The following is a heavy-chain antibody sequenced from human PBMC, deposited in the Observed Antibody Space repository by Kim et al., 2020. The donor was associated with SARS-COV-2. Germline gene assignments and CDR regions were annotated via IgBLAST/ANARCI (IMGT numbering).Heavy chain of an antibody. CDR3: ASGLSYRLSFDD. D-gene: IGHD3-3*01. Sequence: GGSLRLSCAASGFTFSRYWMSWVRQAPGKGLEWVANIKEDRSEKYYVDSVKGRFTISRDNAENSLYLQMNSLRAEDTAVYYCASGLSYRLSFDDWGQGTLVTVSS. V-gene: IGHV3-7*01. J-gene: IGHJ4*02. CDR1: GFTFSRYW. CDR2: IKEDRSEK.